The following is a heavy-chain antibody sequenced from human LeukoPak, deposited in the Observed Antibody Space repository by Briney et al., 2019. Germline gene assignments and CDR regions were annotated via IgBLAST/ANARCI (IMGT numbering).Heavy chain of an antibody. J-gene: IGHJ4*02. CDR3: ARTGDDTSGLSDY. D-gene: IGHD3-22*01. CDR1: GGTFSNYA. Sequence: GASVKVSCKASGGTFSNYAISWVRQAPGQGLEWMGRIIPILAIANYAQKFQGRVTITADKSTNTAYMDLSSLRSEDTAVYFCARTGDDTSGLSDYWGQGTLVTVSS. V-gene: IGHV1-69*04. CDR2: IIPILAIA.